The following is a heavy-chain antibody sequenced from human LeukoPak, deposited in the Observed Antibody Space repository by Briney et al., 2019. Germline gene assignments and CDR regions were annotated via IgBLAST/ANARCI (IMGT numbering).Heavy chain of an antibody. CDR2: IYYTGST. J-gene: IGHJ6*02. V-gene: IGHV4-31*03. D-gene: IGHD3-10*01. Sequence: SETLSLTCTVSGGSIISGGYYWSWIRQHPGKGLEWIVCIYYTGSTYYNPSLKSRLTISVDTSKNQFSLKLNSVTAADTAVYYCARDSAFGEYVMDVWGQGTTVTVSS. CDR3: ARDSAFGEYVMDV. CDR1: GGSIISGGYY.